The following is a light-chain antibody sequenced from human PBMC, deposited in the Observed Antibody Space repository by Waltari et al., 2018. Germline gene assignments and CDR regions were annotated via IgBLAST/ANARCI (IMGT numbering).Light chain of an antibody. V-gene: IGLV1-40*01. J-gene: IGLJ1*01. Sequence: QSVLTQPPSVSGAPGQGVTISCTGSSSNIGAGYDVHWYQHLPGTVPKLLIYGNANRPSGVPDRFSGSKSGTSASLAITGLQAEDEADYYCQSYDNSILYVFGTGTKVTVL. CDR2: GNA. CDR3: QSYDNSILYV. CDR1: SSNIGAGYD.